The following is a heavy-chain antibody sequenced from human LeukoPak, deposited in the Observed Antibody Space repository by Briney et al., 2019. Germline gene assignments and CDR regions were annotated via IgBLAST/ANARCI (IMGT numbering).Heavy chain of an antibody. V-gene: IGHV4-59*12. CDR3: ARNVGYCSSISCPGCLPGDPYYYYMDV. J-gene: IGHJ6*03. Sequence: SETLSLTCTVSGGSISSYYWSWIRQPPGKGLEWIGCIYYSGSTNYNPSLKSRVTISVDTSKNQFSLKLSSVTAADTARYYCARNVGYCSSISCPGCLPGDPYYYYMDVWGKGTTVTVSS. D-gene: IGHD2-2*01. CDR2: IYYSGST. CDR1: GGSISSYY.